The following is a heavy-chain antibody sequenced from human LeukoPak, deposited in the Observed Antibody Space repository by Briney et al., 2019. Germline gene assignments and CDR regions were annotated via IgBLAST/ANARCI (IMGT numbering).Heavy chain of an antibody. CDR3: ARSSRYYYDGSGYYPGPPDH. J-gene: IGHJ5*02. Sequence: GGSLRLSCEASGFXVSSNYISWVRQAPGKGLEWVSVIYNVGNTHYADSVKGRFTISRDISKNTIYLQMNSLRAEDTAMYFCARSSRYYYDGSGYYPGPPDHWGQGTLVTVSS. CDR2: IYNVGNT. CDR1: GFXVSSNY. V-gene: IGHV3-53*01. D-gene: IGHD3-22*01.